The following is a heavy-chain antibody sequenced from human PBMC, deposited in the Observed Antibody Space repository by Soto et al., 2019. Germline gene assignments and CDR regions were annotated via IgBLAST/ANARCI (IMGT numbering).Heavy chain of an antibody. CDR2: ISGSGLST. CDR1: GFTFSSYA. D-gene: IGHD2-2*01. J-gene: IGHJ4*02. V-gene: IGHV3-23*01. Sequence: EVQLLESGGGLVQPGGSLRLSCAASGFTFSSYAMSWVRQAPGKGLEWVSAISGSGLSTYYADSVKGRFTISRDNSKNTLYLQMNSLRAEDTAVYYCATGRGYCTSTTCYVGSDYWGQGTLVTVSS. CDR3: ATGRGYCTSTTCYVGSDY.